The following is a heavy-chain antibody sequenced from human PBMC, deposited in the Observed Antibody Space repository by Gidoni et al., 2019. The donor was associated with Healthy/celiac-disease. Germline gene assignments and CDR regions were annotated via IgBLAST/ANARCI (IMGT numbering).Heavy chain of an antibody. Sequence: QVRLVESGGGVVQPGRSLRRFCAASGFTFSSHGMHWVRQAPGKGLEWVAVISYDGSNKYYADSVKGRFTISRDNSKNTLYLQMNSLRAEDTAVYYCAKDRTSGSYSPPWFDPWGQGTLVTVSS. CDR1: GFTFSSHG. D-gene: IGHD1-26*01. J-gene: IGHJ5*02. V-gene: IGHV3-30*18. CDR3: AKDRTSGSYSPPWFDP. CDR2: ISYDGSNK.